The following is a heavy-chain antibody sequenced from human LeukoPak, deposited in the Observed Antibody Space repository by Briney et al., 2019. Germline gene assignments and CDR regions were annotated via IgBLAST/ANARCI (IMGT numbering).Heavy chain of an antibody. V-gene: IGHV1-18*01. D-gene: IGHD3-22*01. CDR2: ISAYNGNT. CDR1: GYTFTSYG. Sequence: ASVKVSCKASGYTFTSYGISWVRQAPGQGLEWMGWISAYNGNTNYAQKLQGRVTMTTDTSTSTAYMELRSLRSDDTAVYYCARAKAYYYDSSYYFDYWGQGTLVTVSS. J-gene: IGHJ4*02. CDR3: ARAKAYYYDSSYYFDY.